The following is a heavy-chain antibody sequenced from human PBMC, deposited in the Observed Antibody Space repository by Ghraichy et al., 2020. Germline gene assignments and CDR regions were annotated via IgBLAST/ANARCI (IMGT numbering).Heavy chain of an antibody. Sequence: SETLSLTCSVSGYSISGGYYWGWIRQPPGKGLEWIGSIYHSGSTNYNPSLRSRVTISVDTSKNQFSLKVSSVTAADTAVFYCARGEGQLADFDYWGQGTLVTVSS. CDR2: IYHSGST. J-gene: IGHJ4*02. CDR3: ARGEGQLADFDY. V-gene: IGHV4-38-2*02. D-gene: IGHD6-6*01. CDR1: GYSISGGYY.